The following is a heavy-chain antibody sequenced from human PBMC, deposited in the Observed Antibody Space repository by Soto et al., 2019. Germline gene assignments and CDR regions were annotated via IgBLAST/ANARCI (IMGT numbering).Heavy chain of an antibody. CDR2: IRSKANSYAT. CDR1: GFIFSGSA. D-gene: IGHD6-13*01. J-gene: IGHJ5*02. V-gene: IGHV3-73*01. Sequence: EVQLVESGGGLVQPGGSLKLSCAASGFIFSGSAMHWVRQASGKGLEWVGRIRSKANSYATAYAASVKGRFTISRDDSKNTAYLQMNSLKTEDTAVYYCTRSAVRPWGQGTLVTVSS. CDR3: TRSAVRP.